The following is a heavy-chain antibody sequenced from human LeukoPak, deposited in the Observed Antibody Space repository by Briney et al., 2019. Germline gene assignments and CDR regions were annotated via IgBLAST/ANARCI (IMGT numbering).Heavy chain of an antibody. CDR3: AKEVVVSAAVGTVGFDP. CDR2: ISGSGSRT. CDR1: GFTFSSYA. V-gene: IGHV3-23*01. J-gene: IGHJ5*02. Sequence: GGSLRLSCAASGFTFSSYAMHWVRQAPGKGLEWVSAISGSGSRTYYADSVKGRFTISRDNSKNTLYLRINSLRAEDTATYYCAKEVVVSAAVGTVGFDPWGQGTLVIVSS. D-gene: IGHD6-13*01.